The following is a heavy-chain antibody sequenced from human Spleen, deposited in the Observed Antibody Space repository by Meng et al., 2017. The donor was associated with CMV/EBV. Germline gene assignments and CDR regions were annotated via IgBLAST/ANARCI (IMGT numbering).Heavy chain of an antibody. D-gene: IGHD2-21*01. CDR2: VYYSGST. CDR1: GFSISSNLYY. Sequence: GSLRLSCTASGFSISSNLYYWGWIRQPPGKGLEWLGSVYYSGSTYDNPSLEGRVAISIDTSKSQFSLRLTSVTAADTAVYYCARARGGGSYWFFDLWGRGTLVTVSS. J-gene: IGHJ2*01. CDR3: ARARGGGSYWFFDL. V-gene: IGHV4-39*07.